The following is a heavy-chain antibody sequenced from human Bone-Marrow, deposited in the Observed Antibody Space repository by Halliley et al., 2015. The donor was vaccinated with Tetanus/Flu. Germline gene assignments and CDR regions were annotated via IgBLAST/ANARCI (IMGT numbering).Heavy chain of an antibody. Sequence: MQLVQSGAEVKKPGESLRISCKGSGFDFTTSWIGWVRQMPGKGLEWMGVVYPDDSDTRYSPSFQGQVTISADKSINSAYVQWGRLKASGTAMYYWASLKSFTTEDAFDIWGQGTRVTVSS. CDR3: ASLKSFTTEDAFDI. V-gene: IGHV5-51*01. CDR2: VYPDDSDT. CDR1: GFDFTTSW. J-gene: IGHJ3*02. D-gene: IGHD2-2*01.